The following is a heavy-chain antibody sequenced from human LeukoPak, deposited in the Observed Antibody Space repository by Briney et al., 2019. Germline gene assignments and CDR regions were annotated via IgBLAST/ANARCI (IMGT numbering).Heavy chain of an antibody. V-gene: IGHV3-64*01. CDR2: ISSNGGST. J-gene: IGHJ5*02. CDR3: AREYCSSTSCYEVGFGKRSDWLVSWFDP. Sequence: GGSLRLSCAASGFTFTSYAMHWVRQAPGKGLEYVSAISSNGGSTYYANSVKGRFTISRDNSKNTLYLQMGSLRAEDTAVYYCAREYCSSTSCYEVGFGKRSDWLVSWFDPWGQGTLVTVSS. D-gene: IGHD2-2*01. CDR1: GFTFTSYA.